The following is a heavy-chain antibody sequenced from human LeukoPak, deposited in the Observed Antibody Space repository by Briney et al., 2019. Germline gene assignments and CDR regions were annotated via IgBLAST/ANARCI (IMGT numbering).Heavy chain of an antibody. J-gene: IGHJ4*02. CDR1: GYTFTSYA. CDR2: INTNTGNP. D-gene: IGHD3-22*01. Sequence: ASVKVSCKASGYTFTSYAMNWVRQAPGQGLEWMGWINTNTGNPTYAQGFTGRFVFSLDTSVSTAYLQISSLKAEDTAVYYCARDALDYYYDSSGYYTSFDYWGQGTLVTVSS. CDR3: ARDALDYYYDSSGYYTSFDY. V-gene: IGHV7-4-1*02.